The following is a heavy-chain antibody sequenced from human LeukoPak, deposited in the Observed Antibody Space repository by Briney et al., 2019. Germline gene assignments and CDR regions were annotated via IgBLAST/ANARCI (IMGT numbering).Heavy chain of an antibody. D-gene: IGHD6-13*01. CDR1: GFTFSRYA. CDR2: ISGSGGSK. J-gene: IGHJ4*02. CDR3: AKDGGSSSWYVDYFDY. V-gene: IGHV3-23*01. Sequence: GGYLRLCCAACGFTFSRYAMSWVSEAPGKGLKGGTAISGSGGSKYYADSVKGRFTITRDDSKNTLYLQMNSLRAEDTAVYYCAKDGGSSSWYVDYFDYWGQGTLVTVSS.